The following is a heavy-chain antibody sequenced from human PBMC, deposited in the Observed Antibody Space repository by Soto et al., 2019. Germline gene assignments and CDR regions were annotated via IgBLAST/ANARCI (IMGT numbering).Heavy chain of an antibody. CDR1: GGTFSSYA. D-gene: IGHD3-16*02. Sequence: GASVKVSCKASGGTFSSYAISWVRQAPGQGLEWMGGIIPIFGTANYAQKFQGRVTITADESTSTAYMELSSLRSEDTAVYYCAREPLSTDVYWYFDLWGRGTLVTVSS. CDR2: IIPIFGTA. J-gene: IGHJ2*01. CDR3: AREPLSTDVYWYFDL. V-gene: IGHV1-69*13.